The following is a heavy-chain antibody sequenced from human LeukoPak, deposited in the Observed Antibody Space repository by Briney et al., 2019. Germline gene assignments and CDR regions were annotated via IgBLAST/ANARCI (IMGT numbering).Heavy chain of an antibody. D-gene: IGHD2-2*01. CDR3: ARDLLLRTHYCRSTSCRESYDYYGMGV. J-gene: IGHJ6*02. V-gene: IGHV1-46*01. Sequence: ASVKVSCKASGYTFTSYYMHWVRQAPGQGLEWMGIINPSGGSTSYAQKFQGRVTMTRDTSTTTVYMELSSLRSEDTAVYNCARDLLLRTHYCRSTSCRESYDYYGMGVWGQGTTVTVSS. CDR1: GYTFTSYY. CDR2: INPSGGST.